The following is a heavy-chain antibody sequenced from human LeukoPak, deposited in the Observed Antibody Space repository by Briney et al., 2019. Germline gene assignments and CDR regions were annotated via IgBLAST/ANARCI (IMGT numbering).Heavy chain of an antibody. CDR2: IYYSGST. Sequence: SETLSLTCTVSGGPISSYYWSWIRQPAGKGLEWIGYIYYSGSTNYNPSLKSRVTISLDTSKNQFSLKLSSVTAADTAVYYCAREIWYYDSLNHYAFDIWGQGTMVTVSS. J-gene: IGHJ3*02. CDR1: GGPISSYY. V-gene: IGHV4-59*01. CDR3: AREIWYYDSLNHYAFDI. D-gene: IGHD3-22*01.